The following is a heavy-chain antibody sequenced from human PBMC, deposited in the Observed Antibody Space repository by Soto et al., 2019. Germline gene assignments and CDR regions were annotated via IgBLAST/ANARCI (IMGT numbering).Heavy chain of an antibody. V-gene: IGHV1-8*02. D-gene: IGHD2-8*01. Sequence: ASVKVSCKASGYTFTSYGISWVRQAPGQGLEWMGWMNPNSGNTGYAQKFQGRVTMTRNTSISTAYMELSSLRSEDTAVYYCARAGYCTNGVCYLDYWGQGTLVTVSS. CDR3: ARAGYCTNGVCYLDY. J-gene: IGHJ4*02. CDR1: GYTFTSYG. CDR2: MNPNSGNT.